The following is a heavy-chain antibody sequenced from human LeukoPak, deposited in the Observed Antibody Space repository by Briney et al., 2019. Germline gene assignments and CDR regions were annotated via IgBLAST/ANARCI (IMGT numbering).Heavy chain of an antibody. V-gene: IGHV3-7*01. CDR1: GFTFSDFW. J-gene: IGHJ4*02. CDR2: IKEDGTEK. Sequence: QSGGSLRLSCAGPGFTFSDFWMTWVRQTPGKGLEWVANIKEDGTEKNLVDSVKGRFTISRDNTKNLLFLEMNNLRGDDTAIYYCVRESRPGGAMGLYHNLDYWGQGTLVAVSS. CDR3: VRESRPGGAMGLYHNLDY. D-gene: IGHD1-1*01.